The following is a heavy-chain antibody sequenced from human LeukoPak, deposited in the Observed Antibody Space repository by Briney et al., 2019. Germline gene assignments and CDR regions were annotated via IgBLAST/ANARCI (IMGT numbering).Heavy chain of an antibody. CDR2: TYYSQIT. CDR3: ARGRMYSSGWYSHFFDY. V-gene: IGHV4-59*01. CDR1: GGSTSSSY. J-gene: IGHJ4*02. Sequence: SETLSLTCTVPGGSTSSSYWSWIRQPPGKGLEWSGYTYYSQITQYTPSLKSRVTISVDTSKNQFPLKLNTVTAADTAVYYCARGRMYSSGWYSHFFDYWGQGTLVTVSS. D-gene: IGHD6-19*01.